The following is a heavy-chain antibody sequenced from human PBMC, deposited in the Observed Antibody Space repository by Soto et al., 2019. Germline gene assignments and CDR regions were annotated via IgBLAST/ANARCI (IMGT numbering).Heavy chain of an antibody. D-gene: IGHD3-9*01. CDR1: GDSVASNSAA. Sequence: SETLSLTCAISGDSVASNSAAWNWIRQSPSRGLEWLGRTYYRSKWYTDYAESVKSRITINPDTSKNQVSLQLKSVTPEGTAVYYCTTGATGRYVNYYYGIDVWGQGTTVTVSS. CDR2: TYYRSKWYT. V-gene: IGHV6-1*01. CDR3: TTGATGRYVNYYYGIDV. J-gene: IGHJ6*02.